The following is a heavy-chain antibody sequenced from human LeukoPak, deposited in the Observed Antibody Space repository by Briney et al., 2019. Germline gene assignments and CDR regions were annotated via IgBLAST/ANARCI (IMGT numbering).Heavy chain of an antibody. CDR1: GASISTYY. D-gene: IGHD6-13*01. CDR2: IYYIGRT. CDR3: ARDGQQLEN. V-gene: IGHV4-59*01. J-gene: IGHJ4*02. Sequence: PSETLSLTCTVSGASISTYYWSWIRQPPGKGLEWIGYIYYIGRTNYNPSFKSRVTMSVDTSKNQFSLKVTSVTAADTAVYYCARDGQQLENWGQGTLVTVSS.